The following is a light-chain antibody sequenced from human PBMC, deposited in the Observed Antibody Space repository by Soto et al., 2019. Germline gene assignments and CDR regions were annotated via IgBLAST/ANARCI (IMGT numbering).Light chain of an antibody. V-gene: IGKV1-5*01. CDR2: DAS. CDR1: QSITNR. CDR3: QQYNSYSPWT. Sequence: DVKTNQSPSSLSANVGDRVSVTGRASQSITNRWAWYQQKPGKAPKVLIYDASNLEYGVPSRFSGSGFGTEFTLTISSLQPDDFATYYCQQYNSYSPWTFGQGTRVEI. J-gene: IGKJ1*01.